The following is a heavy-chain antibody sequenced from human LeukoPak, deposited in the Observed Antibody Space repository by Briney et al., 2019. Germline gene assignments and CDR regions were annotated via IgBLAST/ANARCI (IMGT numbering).Heavy chain of an antibody. V-gene: IGHV4-4*07. CDR3: AREMTYYDFWSGSGYYMDV. J-gene: IGHJ6*03. CDR1: GGSISSYY. D-gene: IGHD3-3*01. Sequence: SETLSLTCTVSGGSISSYYWSWIRQPAGKGLEWIGRIYTSGSTNYNPSLKSRVTMSVDTSKNQFSLKLSSVTAADTAVYYCAREMTYYDFWSGSGYYMDVWGKGTTVTISS. CDR2: IYTSGST.